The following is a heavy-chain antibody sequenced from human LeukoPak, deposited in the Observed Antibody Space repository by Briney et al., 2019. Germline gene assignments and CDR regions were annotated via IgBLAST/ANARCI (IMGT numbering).Heavy chain of an antibody. CDR1: GDSVSTNSGT. D-gene: IGHD3-22*01. CDR3: ARVGFYDSSDYLHYYFDY. J-gene: IGHJ4*02. V-gene: IGHV6-1*01. Sequence: SQTLSLTCGISGDSVSTNSGTWNWIRQSPSRGLEWLGRTYYRSKWYNDYAVSVKSRITINPDTSKNQFSLQLNSVTPEDTAVYYCARVGFYDSSDYLHYYFDYWGQGTLVTVSS. CDR2: TYYRSKWYN.